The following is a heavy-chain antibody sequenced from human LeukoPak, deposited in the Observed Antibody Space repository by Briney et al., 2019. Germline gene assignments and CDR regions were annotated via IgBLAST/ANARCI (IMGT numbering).Heavy chain of an antibody. V-gene: IGHV1-8*01. CDR1: GYTFTSYD. J-gene: IGHJ4*02. D-gene: IGHD6-13*01. Sequence: GASVKVSCRASGYTFTSYDINWVRQATGQGLEWMGWMNPNSGNTGYAQKFQGRITLTRNTSISTAYMELSSLTSEDTAVYYCARIAAAGNRRLNYWGQGTLVTVSS. CDR3: ARIAAAGNRRLNY. CDR2: MNPNSGNT.